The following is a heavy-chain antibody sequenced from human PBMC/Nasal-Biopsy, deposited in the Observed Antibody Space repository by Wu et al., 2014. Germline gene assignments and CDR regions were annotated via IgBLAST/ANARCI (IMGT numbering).Heavy chain of an antibody. V-gene: IGHV4-59*01. Sequence: TLSLTCTFSGVSISNDYWSWVRQSPGEGLEWIGYISDSGSTNYNPSLKSRVTISVDTSKNQFSLRLSSVTAADTAVYYCARWYSSGVNAFDIWGQGTMVTVSS. J-gene: IGHJ3*02. CDR2: ISDSGST. D-gene: IGHD6-19*01. CDR1: GVSISNDY. CDR3: ARWYSSGVNAFDI.